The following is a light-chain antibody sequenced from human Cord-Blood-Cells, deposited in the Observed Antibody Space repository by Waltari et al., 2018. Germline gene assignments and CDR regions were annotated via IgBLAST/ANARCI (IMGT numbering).Light chain of an antibody. CDR2: DVS. Sequence: QSALTQPASVSGSPGQSITISCTGTSSDVGGYNYVSWYQQHPGKAPRLMIYDVSKRPSGVSNRFSGSNPGHTASLTISGLQAEDEADYYCSSYTSSSTLVFGGGTKLTVL. CDR1: SSDVGGYNY. V-gene: IGLV2-14*01. CDR3: SSYTSSSTLV. J-gene: IGLJ2*01.